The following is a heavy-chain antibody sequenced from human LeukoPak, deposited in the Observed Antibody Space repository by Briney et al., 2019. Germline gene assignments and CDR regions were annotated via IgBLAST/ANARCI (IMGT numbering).Heavy chain of an antibody. D-gene: IGHD3-10*02. CDR2: ISGDGGDT. Sequence: GGSLRLSCAASGFTFDDYGMHWVCQAPGKGLEWVSLISGDGGDTYYADSVKGRFAVSRDNSKNSLSLQMNSLRTEDTALYYCAKDLDTEMSGELSALEIWGQGTMVTVSS. CDR1: GFTFDDYG. CDR3: AKDLDTEMSGELSALEI. V-gene: IGHV3-43*02. J-gene: IGHJ3*02.